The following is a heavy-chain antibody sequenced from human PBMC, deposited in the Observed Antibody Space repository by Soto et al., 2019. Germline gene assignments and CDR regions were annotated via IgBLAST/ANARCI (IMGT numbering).Heavy chain of an antibody. CDR1: QFSFSSYW. D-gene: IGHD4-4*01. CDR2: INQNGDEK. V-gene: IGHV3-7*01. CDR3: AREKWLQFYFYYGLDV. J-gene: IGHJ6*02. Sequence: PXGSLRLSCEASQFSFSSYWMSWVRQAPGKGLEWVANINQNGDEKFYVDSVKGRFTISRDNAKNSLYLELKSLRDEDTAVYYCAREKWLQFYFYYGLDVWGQGAKVTV.